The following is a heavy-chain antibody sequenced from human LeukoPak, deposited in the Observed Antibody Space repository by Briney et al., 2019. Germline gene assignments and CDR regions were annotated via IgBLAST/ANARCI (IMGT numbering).Heavy chain of an antibody. V-gene: IGHV3-23*01. CDR2: ISGSGGST. CDR3: AKDLHMGY. D-gene: IGHD1-26*01. J-gene: IGHJ4*02. Sequence: PGGSLRLSCAASGVTFSSNAMSWVRQAPGKGLEWVSAISGSGGSTYYADPEKGRFTISRDNSKNTLYLQMNSLRAEDTAVYYCAKDLHMGYWGQGTLVTVSS. CDR1: GVTFSSNA.